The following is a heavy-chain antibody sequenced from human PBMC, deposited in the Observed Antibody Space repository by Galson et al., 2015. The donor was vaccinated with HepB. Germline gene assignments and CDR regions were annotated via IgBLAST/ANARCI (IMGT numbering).Heavy chain of an antibody. D-gene: IGHD6-19*01. CDR2: ISSSSSTI. CDR1: GFTFSSYS. V-gene: IGHV3-48*01. CDR3: ARDLSPSSGWYRASFDY. Sequence: SLRLSCAASGFTFSSYSMNWVRQAPGKGLEWVSYISSSSSTIYYADSVKGRFTISRDNTKNSLYLQMNSLRAEDTAVYYCARDLSPSSGWYRASFDYWGQGTLVTVSS. J-gene: IGHJ4*02.